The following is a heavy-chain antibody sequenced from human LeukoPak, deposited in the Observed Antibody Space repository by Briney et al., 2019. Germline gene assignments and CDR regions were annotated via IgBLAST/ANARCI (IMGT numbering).Heavy chain of an antibody. Sequence: ASVKVSCKASGYTFTGYYMHWVRQAPGQGLEWMGRINPNSGGTNYAQKFQGRVTMTRDTSVSTAHMELSRLRSDDTAVYYCARDPVYYDSSGYNDAFDIWGQGTMVTVSS. CDR2: INPNSGGT. J-gene: IGHJ3*02. CDR3: ARDPVYYDSSGYNDAFDI. D-gene: IGHD3-22*01. CDR1: GYTFTGYY. V-gene: IGHV1-2*06.